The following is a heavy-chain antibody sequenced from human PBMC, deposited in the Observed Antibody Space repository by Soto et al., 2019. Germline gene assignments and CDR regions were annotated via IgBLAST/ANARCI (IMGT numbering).Heavy chain of an antibody. Sequence: RGEALKISCTASGYSFSSYWSGWVRQMPGKGLEWMGIIYPGDSDTRYSPSFQGQVTISADKSISTAYLQWRSLKASDTAMYYCASSVGEYNSRGFDIWGQGTTVTVSS. CDR3: ASSVGEYNSRGFDI. CDR1: GYSFSSYW. D-gene: IGHD1-1*01. V-gene: IGHV5-51*01. CDR2: IYPGDSDT. J-gene: IGHJ3*02.